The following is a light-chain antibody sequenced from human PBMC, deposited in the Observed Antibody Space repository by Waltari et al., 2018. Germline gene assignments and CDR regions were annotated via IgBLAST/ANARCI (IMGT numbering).Light chain of an antibody. CDR3: ETWDNTHE. Sequence: QPVLTQSSSASASLGSSVKLTCTLSSGHSDSIIAWHQQQPGKAPGFLMQLEGSGTYTKGGGVPDRFSGSSSGADRYLTISNLQSEDEADYYCETWDNTHEFGGGTKLTVL. J-gene: IGLJ3*02. V-gene: IGLV4-60*03. CDR1: SGHSDSI. CDR2: LEGSGTY.